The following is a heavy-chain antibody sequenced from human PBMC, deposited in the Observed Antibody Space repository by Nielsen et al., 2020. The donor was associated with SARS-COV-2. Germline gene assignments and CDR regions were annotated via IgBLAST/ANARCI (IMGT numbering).Heavy chain of an antibody. CDR1: GYSFSNYD. CDR2: INPNSGGT. Sequence: ASVKVSCKASGYSFSNYDINWVRQAPGQGLEWMGRINPNSGGTNYAQKFQGRVTMTRDTSISTAYMELSRLRSDDTAVYYCARKDLDYWGQGTLVTVSS. V-gene: IGHV1-2*06. CDR3: ARKDLDY. J-gene: IGHJ4*02.